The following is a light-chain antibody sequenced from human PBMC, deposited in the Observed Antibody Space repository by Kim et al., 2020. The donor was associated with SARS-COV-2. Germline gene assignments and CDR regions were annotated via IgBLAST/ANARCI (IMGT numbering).Light chain of an antibody. CDR3: CSFTATSTLV. Sequence: SNFVSWYQPPPGEAPKLIVFNVSHRPSGISPRFSGSKSGYTASLTISGLQSDDEADYYCCSFTATSTLVFGGGTQLTVL. CDR2: NVS. V-gene: IGLV2-14*03. J-gene: IGLJ3*02. CDR1: SNF.